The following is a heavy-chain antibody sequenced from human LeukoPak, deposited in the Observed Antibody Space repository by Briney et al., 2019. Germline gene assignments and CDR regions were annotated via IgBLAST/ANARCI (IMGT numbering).Heavy chain of an antibody. CDR1: GFTFSSYG. CDR2: IWYDGSNK. Sequence: PGGSLRLSCAASGFTFSSYGMHWVRQAPGKGLEWVAVIWYDGSNKYYADSVKGRFTISRGNSKNTLYPQMNSLRAEDTAVYYCARDEEDIVVVVAAKDRYYGMDVWGQGTTVTVSS. J-gene: IGHJ6*02. D-gene: IGHD2-15*01. CDR3: ARDEEDIVVVVAAKDRYYGMDV. V-gene: IGHV3-33*01.